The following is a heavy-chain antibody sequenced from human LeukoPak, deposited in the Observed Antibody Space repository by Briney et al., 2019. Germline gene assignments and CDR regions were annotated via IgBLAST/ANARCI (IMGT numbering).Heavy chain of an antibody. V-gene: IGHV3-43D*03. J-gene: IGHJ4*02. Sequence: PGGSLRLSCTASGFTFDDYAMHWVRQLPGKGLEWVSVINWNGGSTYYADSVKGRFTISRDNSKNSLYLQMNRLRVEDTALYYCAKGISMVSTSAPFDYWGQGTLVTVSS. CDR1: GFTFDDYA. CDR3: AKGISMVSTSAPFDY. D-gene: IGHD5/OR15-5a*01. CDR2: INWNGGST.